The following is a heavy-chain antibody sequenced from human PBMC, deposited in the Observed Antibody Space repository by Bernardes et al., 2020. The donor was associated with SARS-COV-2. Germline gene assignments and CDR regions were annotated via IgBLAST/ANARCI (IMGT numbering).Heavy chain of an antibody. V-gene: IGHV4-31*03. Sequence: SETLSLTCTVSGDSVSSGSYFWTWIRQPPGKGLEWIGYIYYSGGSYYNPSLKSRITISLGTSKNQFSLTLNSLTAADTAVYYCALAGPTSMSTRTLDHWGHRTLVTVAS. CDR3: ALAGPTSMSTRTLDH. D-gene: IGHD2-2*01. CDR2: IYYSGGS. CDR1: GDSVSSGSYF. J-gene: IGHJ4*01.